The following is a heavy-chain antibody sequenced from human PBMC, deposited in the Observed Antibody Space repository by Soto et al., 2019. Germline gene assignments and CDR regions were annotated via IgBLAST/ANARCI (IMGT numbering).Heavy chain of an antibody. Sequence: QVQLVQSGAEVKKPGSSVKVSCKASGGTFGSYAISWVRQAPGQGLEWRGGIIPIPGTANDAQKFQGRVTIAADESTSTAYMELSRLRSEDTAVYYCARSQGSSTSLEIYYYYYYGMDVWGQGTTVTVSS. V-gene: IGHV1-69*01. J-gene: IGHJ6*02. CDR2: IIPIPGTA. CDR1: GGTFGSYA. D-gene: IGHD2-2*01. CDR3: ARSQGSSTSLEIYYYYYYGMDV.